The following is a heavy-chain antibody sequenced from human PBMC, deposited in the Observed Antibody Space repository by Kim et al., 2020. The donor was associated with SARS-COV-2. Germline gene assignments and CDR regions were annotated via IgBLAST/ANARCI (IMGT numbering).Heavy chain of an antibody. D-gene: IGHD3-10*01. V-gene: IGHV3-49*03. CDR2: IRSKSYRGTT. J-gene: IGHJ4*02. CDR1: GFTFGDYA. Sequence: GGSLRLSCTASGFTFGDYAMYWFRQAPGKGLEWVGFIRSKSYRGTTDYAASVKGRFTISRDDSKSIAYLQMNTLKMEDTAVYYCSRERAIWFGESIPAVWGQGILVTVSS. CDR3: SRERAIWFGESIPAV.